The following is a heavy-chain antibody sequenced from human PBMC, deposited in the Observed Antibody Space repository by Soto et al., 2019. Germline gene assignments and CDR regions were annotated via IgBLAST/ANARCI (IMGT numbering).Heavy chain of an antibody. D-gene: IGHD6-13*01. CDR1: GFTFSSYA. J-gene: IGHJ4*02. CDR3: AKHAAAAAPDS. Sequence: EVQLLESGGGLVQPGGSLRLSCTASGFTFSSYAMSWVRQAPGKGLEWVSLISASGGGTYYADSVKGRFTISRDNSKNTLYLQMNSLRAADAAVYYCAKHAAAAAPDSWGQGTQVTVSS. CDR2: ISASGGGT. V-gene: IGHV3-23*01.